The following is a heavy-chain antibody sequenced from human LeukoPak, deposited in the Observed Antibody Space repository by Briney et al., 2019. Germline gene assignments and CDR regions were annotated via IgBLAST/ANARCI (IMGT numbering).Heavy chain of an antibody. D-gene: IGHD4-17*01. CDR3: ARDSGLRSGMDV. CDR2: IYHSGST. V-gene: IGHV4-61*10. CDR1: GGSISSGSYY. Sequence: SETLSLTCTVSGGSISSGSYYWSWIRQPAGKGLEWIGEIYHSGSTNYNPSLKSRVTISVDKSKNQFSLKLSSVTAADTAVYYCARDSGLRSGMDVWGQGTTATVSS. J-gene: IGHJ6*02.